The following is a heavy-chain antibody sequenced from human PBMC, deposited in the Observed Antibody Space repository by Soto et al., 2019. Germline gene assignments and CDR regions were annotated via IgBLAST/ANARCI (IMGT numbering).Heavy chain of an antibody. V-gene: IGHV3-23*01. CDR2: ISDGGGNT. Sequence: VQLLQSGGGLVQPGGSLRLSCAASGFTFECYGMPWVRQAPGKGLEWVSAISDGGGNTYYTDSVKGRFTISRDNSKKPLFLQINSLRVEDTAVYYCAKDWAHDGEYESWGQGALVNVSS. D-gene: IGHD3-10*01. CDR3: AKDWAHDGEYES. J-gene: IGHJ5*02. CDR1: GFTFECYG.